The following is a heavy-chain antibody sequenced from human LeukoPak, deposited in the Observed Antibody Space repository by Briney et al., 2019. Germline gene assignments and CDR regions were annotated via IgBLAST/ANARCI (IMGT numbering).Heavy chain of an antibody. CDR2: IYHSGST. V-gene: IGHV4-38-2*01. Sequence: SETLSLXCAVSGYSISGGYYWGLIRQPPGKGLEWIGSIYHSGSTYYNPSLKSRVTISVDTSKNQFSLKLSSVTAADTAVYYCARKYSSYFAPWGQGTLVTVSS. CDR3: ARKYSSYFAP. D-gene: IGHD6-6*01. J-gene: IGHJ5*02. CDR1: GYSISGGYY.